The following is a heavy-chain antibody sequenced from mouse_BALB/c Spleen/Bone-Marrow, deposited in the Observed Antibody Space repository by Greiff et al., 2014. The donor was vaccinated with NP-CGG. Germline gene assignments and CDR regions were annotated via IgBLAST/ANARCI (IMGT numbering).Heavy chain of an antibody. CDR3: ARSYGNWYFDV. CDR1: GYTFTDYN. Sequence: EVHLVESGPELVKPGASVKISCKASGYTFTDYNMHWVKQSHGKSPEWIGYIYPYNGGTGYNQKFKSKATLTVDNSSSTAYMELRSLTSEDSAVYYCARSYGNWYFDVWGAGTTVTVSS. D-gene: IGHD2-10*02. V-gene: IGHV1S29*02. CDR2: IYPYNGGT. J-gene: IGHJ1*01.